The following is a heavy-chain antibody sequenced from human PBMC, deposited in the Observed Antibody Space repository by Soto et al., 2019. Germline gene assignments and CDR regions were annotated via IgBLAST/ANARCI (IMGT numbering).Heavy chain of an antibody. V-gene: IGHV3-30*03. J-gene: IGHJ6*02. CDR1: GFTFRDFG. CDR2: ISYDGILK. D-gene: IGHD3-10*01. CDR3: ATDFQVSGGHYGSLNYYYGMDV. Sequence: GGSLRLSCAASGFTFRDFGMHWVRQAPGKGLEWVAIISYDGILKYYADSVKGRFTISRDTSKGAVYLQMNSLTPEDTAVYYCATDFQVSGGHYGSLNYYYGMDVWGQGTTVTVSS.